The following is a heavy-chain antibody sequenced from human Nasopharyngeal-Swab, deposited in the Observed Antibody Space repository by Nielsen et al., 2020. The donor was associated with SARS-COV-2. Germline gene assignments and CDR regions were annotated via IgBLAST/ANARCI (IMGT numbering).Heavy chain of an antibody. CDR1: GGAFSGFY. CDR2: NNPRGGT. V-gene: IGHV4-34*01. D-gene: IGHD1-1*01. J-gene: IGHJ6*02. Sequence: GSLRLSCAVYGGAFSGFYWSWIRQSPGEGLEWIGENNPRGGTDYNPSPKSGVSMSVDTSKNQVFLKLKAVTAADTGLYYCARGRRERAPRYYYYGMDVWGQGTTVSVS. CDR3: ARGRRERAPRYYYYGMDV.